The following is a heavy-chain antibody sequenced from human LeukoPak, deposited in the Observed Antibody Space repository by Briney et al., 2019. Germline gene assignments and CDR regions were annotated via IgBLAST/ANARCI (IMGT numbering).Heavy chain of an antibody. D-gene: IGHD3-10*01. J-gene: IGHJ3*02. CDR3: AKSNGYGLVDI. CDR1: GYSISSGYY. V-gene: IGHV4-38-2*02. CDR2: MYHSGST. Sequence: PSETLSLTCTVSGYSISSGYYWTWIRQPPGKGLEWIGNMYHSGSTYYSPSLRSRVTISLDTSRNQFSLKLNSVTAADTAVYYCAKSNGYGLVDIWGQGTMVTVSS.